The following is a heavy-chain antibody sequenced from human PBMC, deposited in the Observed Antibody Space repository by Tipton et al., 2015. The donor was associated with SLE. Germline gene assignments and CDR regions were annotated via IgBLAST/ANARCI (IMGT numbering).Heavy chain of an antibody. J-gene: IGHJ5*02. Sequence: TLSLTCTVSGGSISGSTYYWGWIRQPPGKGLEWIGSIYYSGSTYYNPSLKSRVTISVDTSKNQFSLKLSSVTAADTAVYYCARDLSSGFNWFDPWGQGTLVTVSS. CDR3: ARDLSSGFNWFDP. V-gene: IGHV4-39*07. D-gene: IGHD6-19*01. CDR2: IYYSGST. CDR1: GGSISGSTYY.